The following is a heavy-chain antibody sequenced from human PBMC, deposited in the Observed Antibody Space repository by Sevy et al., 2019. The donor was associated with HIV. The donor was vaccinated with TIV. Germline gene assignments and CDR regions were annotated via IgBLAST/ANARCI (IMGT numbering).Heavy chain of an antibody. D-gene: IGHD3-9*01. CDR1: GFTSSSYA. CDR3: ARDRATSATGTLFDY. CDR2: LSDSGVST. J-gene: IGHJ4*02. Sequence: GGSLRLSCAASGFTSSSYAMSWVRQPPGRGLEWVSTLSDSGVSTYYADSVKGRFTISRDNSKNILYLQMSSLRAEDTAVYYCARDRATSATGTLFDYWGQGTLVTVSS. V-gene: IGHV3-23*01.